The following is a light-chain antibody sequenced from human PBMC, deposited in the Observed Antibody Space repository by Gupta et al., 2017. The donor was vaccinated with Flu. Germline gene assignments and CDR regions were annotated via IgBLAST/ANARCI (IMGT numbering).Light chain of an antibody. CDR3: SSYTRSSTDV. CDR1: SSDVGAYKY. V-gene: IGLV2-14*01. J-gene: IGLJ1*01. Sequence: QSALTQPASVSGSPGQSITISCTGTSSDVGAYKYVAWYQHHPGKAPKLMMYEVSNRSSGVSNRVSGSKSGNTASLNISGLQAEDEADDYCSSYTRSSTDVFGTGTKLTVL. CDR2: EVS.